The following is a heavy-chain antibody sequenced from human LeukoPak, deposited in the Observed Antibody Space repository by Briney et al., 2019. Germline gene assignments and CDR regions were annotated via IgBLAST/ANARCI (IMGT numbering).Heavy chain of an antibody. Sequence: GGSLRLSCAASGFTVSSNYMSWVRQAPGKGLEWVSVIYSGGSTYYADSVKGRFTISRDNSKNTLYLQMNSLRAEDTAVYYCARDLKLRLLEWGNYYGMDVWGQGTTVTVSS. J-gene: IGHJ6*02. CDR3: ARDLKLRLLEWGNYYGMDV. CDR2: IYSGGST. CDR1: GFTVSSNY. V-gene: IGHV3-66*01. D-gene: IGHD3-3*01.